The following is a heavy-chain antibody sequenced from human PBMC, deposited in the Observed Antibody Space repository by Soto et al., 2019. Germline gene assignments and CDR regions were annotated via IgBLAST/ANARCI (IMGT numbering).Heavy chain of an antibody. CDR2: ISSSGSTI. Sequence: GGSLRLSCAASGFTFSDYYMSWIRQAPGKGLEWVSYISSSGSTIYYADSVKGRFTISRDNAKNSLYLQMNSLRAEDTAVYYCARDQEHCSGGSCYSMGFDPWGQGTLVTVSS. V-gene: IGHV3-11*01. J-gene: IGHJ5*02. D-gene: IGHD2-15*01. CDR1: GFTFSDYY. CDR3: ARDQEHCSGGSCYSMGFDP.